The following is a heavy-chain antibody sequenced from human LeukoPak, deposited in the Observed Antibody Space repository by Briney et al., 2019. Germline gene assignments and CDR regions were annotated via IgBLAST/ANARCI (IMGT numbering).Heavy chain of an antibody. V-gene: IGHV1-69*05. Sequence: SVNVSYKASLGTFSSYSIRWVRQAPGRGLEWMGGIIPIFGTANYAQKFQGRVTITTDESSSTAYMELSSLRSDDTAIYYCARGWGIPAPISWFDPWGQGTLVTVSS. CDR3: ARGWGIPAPISWFDP. CDR1: LGTFSSYS. D-gene: IGHD2-2*01. J-gene: IGHJ5*02. CDR2: IIPIFGTA.